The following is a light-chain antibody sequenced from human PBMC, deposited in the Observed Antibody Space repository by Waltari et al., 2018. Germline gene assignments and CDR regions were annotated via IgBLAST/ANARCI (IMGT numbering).Light chain of an antibody. J-gene: IGKJ4*01. CDR1: QGISTY. CDR2: GAS. Sequence: DIQLTQSPSSLSASVGDRVTITCRASQGISTYLNWYQHKPGKAPKLLISGASSLRSGVPSRFSGSGSGTFFSLTISTLQSEDFATYYCQQSYSTPGLSFAGGTKVEIK. V-gene: IGKV1-39*01. CDR3: QQSYSTPGLS.